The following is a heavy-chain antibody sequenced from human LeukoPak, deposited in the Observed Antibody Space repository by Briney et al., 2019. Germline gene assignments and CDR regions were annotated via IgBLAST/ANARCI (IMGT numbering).Heavy chain of an antibody. CDR1: GATFSSYG. CDR2: LIPIFGTA. J-gene: IGHJ6*03. CDR3: ARAPRLIVVVPAAILGNYYYYMDV. V-gene: IGHV1-69*05. Sequence: SVKISCNASGATFSSYGVGWMRQAHGLGLEWMGRLIPIFGTALNAQKLQGRVTMTTDTSTSTAYMELRSLRSDDTAVYYCARAPRLIVVVPAAILGNYYYYMDVWGKGTTVTVSS. D-gene: IGHD2-2*02.